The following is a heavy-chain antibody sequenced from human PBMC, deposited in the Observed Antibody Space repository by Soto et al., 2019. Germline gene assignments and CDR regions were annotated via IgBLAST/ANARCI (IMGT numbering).Heavy chain of an antibody. CDR2: IYYSGIT. CDR3: ARYKSNYYYGMDV. Sequence: QVQLQESGPGLVKPSETLSLTCTVSGGSISSYYWSWIRQPPGKGLEWIGYIYYSGITNYNPSLKSRLTISVDTSKNQFSLKLSSVTAADTAVYYCARYKSNYYYGMDVWGQGTTVTVSS. V-gene: IGHV4-59*01. J-gene: IGHJ6*02. D-gene: IGHD1-20*01. CDR1: GGSISSYY.